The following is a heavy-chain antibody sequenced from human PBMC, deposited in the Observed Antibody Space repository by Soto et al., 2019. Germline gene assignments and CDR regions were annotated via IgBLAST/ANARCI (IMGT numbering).Heavy chain of an antibody. CDR1: GYTFTGYY. CDR3: AREDIVVVVAAITY. Sequence: ASVKVSCKASGYTFTGYYMHWVRHAPGQGLEWMGWINPNSGGTNYAQKFQGRVTMTRDTSISTAYMELSRLRSDDTAVYYCAREDIVVVVAAITYWGQGTLVTVYS. V-gene: IGHV1-2*02. J-gene: IGHJ4*02. CDR2: INPNSGGT. D-gene: IGHD2-15*01.